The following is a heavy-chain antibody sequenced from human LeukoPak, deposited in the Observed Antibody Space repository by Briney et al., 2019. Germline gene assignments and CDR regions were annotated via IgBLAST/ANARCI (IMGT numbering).Heavy chain of an antibody. CDR3: ARRVPADNTFDY. V-gene: IGHV4-30-2*01. J-gene: IGHJ4*02. Sequence: PSETVSLTCVVSGGSISSGGYSWSWIRQPPGRGLEWIGYIYHSGSTYYNPSLKSRVTISVDRSKNQFSLKLSSVTAADTAVYYCARRVPADNTFDYWGQGTLVTVSS. CDR1: GGSISSGGYS. CDR2: IYHSGST. D-gene: IGHD2-2*01.